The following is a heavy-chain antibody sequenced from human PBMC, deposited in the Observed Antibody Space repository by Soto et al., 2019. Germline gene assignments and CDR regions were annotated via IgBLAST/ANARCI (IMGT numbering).Heavy chain of an antibody. D-gene: IGHD1-1*01. J-gene: IGHJ3*02. V-gene: IGHV3-11*01. CDR1: GFSFTGYY. CDR2: ISSTGSII. Sequence: QVQLVESGGGLAKPGGSLRLSCAASGFSFTGYYMTWIRQSPRKGLDWDSFISSTGSIIYYAVSVKGRFTISRYNADNSRYLQMSSLGSEDTAVYYWAIGNYFAFDIWGRGTMVTVSS. CDR3: AIGNYFAFDI.